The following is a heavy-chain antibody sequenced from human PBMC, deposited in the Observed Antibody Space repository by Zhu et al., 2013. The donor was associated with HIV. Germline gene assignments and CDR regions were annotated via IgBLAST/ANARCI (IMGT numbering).Heavy chain of an antibody. Sequence: VQLVESGGGVVQPGRSLRLSCAAPGFTFSSYAMHWVRQAPGKGLEWVAVISYDGSNKDYADSVKGRFTISRDNSKNTLYLQMNSLRAEDTAVYYCARDDQYYFDYWGQGTLVTVSS. V-gene: IGHV3-30-3*01. J-gene: IGHJ4*02. CDR3: ARDDQYYFDY. CDR2: ISYDGSNK. D-gene: IGHD2-2*01. CDR1: GFTFSSYA.